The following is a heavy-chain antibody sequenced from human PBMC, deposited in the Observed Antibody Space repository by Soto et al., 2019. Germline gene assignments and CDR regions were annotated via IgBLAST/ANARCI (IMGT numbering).Heavy chain of an antibody. J-gene: IGHJ6*02. V-gene: IGHV3-7*05. CDR3: AREGAGYDSRKYYYGLDV. CDR2: IKQDGSEK. D-gene: IGHD1-1*01. Sequence: EVQLVESGGGLVQPGGSLRLSCSGSGFTFGSFWMAWVRQAPGKGLVWVANIKQDGSEKYYVDSVRGRFTISRDNIKDSLYLHMSSLIAEDTAIYYCAREGAGYDSRKYYYGLDVWGQGTTVAVS. CDR1: GFTFGSFW.